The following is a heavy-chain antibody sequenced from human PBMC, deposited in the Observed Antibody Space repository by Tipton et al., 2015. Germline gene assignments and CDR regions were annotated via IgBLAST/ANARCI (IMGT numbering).Heavy chain of an antibody. CDR1: GGSISNNY. J-gene: IGHJ4*02. Sequence: TLSLTCTVSGGSISNNYWGWIRQPPGKELEWIGYIQYSGSTNYNPSLKSRVTISVDTSKTQFSLKMSSVTASDTAVYYCARSNYDLLTGYSRSFDYWGRGTLVTVSS. CDR3: ARSNYDLLTGYSRSFDY. D-gene: IGHD3-9*01. CDR2: IQYSGST. V-gene: IGHV4-59*01.